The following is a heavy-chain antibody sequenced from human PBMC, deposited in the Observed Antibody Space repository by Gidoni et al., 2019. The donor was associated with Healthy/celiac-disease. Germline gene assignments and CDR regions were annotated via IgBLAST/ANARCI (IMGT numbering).Heavy chain of an antibody. CDR1: GFPFDDYG. Sequence: EVQLVEYGGGVVRPGGSLRLSWAASGFPFDDYGMSWVRQAPGKGLGWVSGINWNGGSTGYADSVKGRFTISRDNAKNSLYLQMNSLRAEDTALYHCARVDYGSGFFRPFDLWGRGTLVTVSS. CDR2: INWNGGST. V-gene: IGHV3-20*01. J-gene: IGHJ2*01. CDR3: ARVDYGSGFFRPFDL. D-gene: IGHD3-10*01.